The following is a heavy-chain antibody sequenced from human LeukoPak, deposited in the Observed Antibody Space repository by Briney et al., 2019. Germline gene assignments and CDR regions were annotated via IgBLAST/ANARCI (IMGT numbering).Heavy chain of an antibody. CDR1: GGSISSFF. CDR3: ARDLELERNRWNYFES. CDR2: MHYSGDS. D-gene: IGHD1-1*01. V-gene: IGHV4-59*01. J-gene: IGHJ4*02. Sequence: SETLSLTCTVSGGSISSFFWSWIRQPPGKGLEWIGSMHYSGDSKYNPSFKSRVSLSIDTSKQQFSLRLSSVTAADTAVYYCARDLELERNRWNYFESWGQGTLVTVSS.